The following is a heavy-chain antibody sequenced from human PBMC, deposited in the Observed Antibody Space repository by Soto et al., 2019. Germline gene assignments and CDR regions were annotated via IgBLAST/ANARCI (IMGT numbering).Heavy chain of an antibody. D-gene: IGHD3-10*01. CDR2: IYWNDDK. V-gene: IGHV2-5*01. Sequence: SGPTLVNPTQPLTLTCTFSGFSLTTSGVGVGWIRQPPGKALEWLAVIYWNDDKRYSPSLKSRLTITKDSSKNQVVLTVTNMDPVDTATYYCARQDPAGLRAYYFDYWGQGTQVTVSS. J-gene: IGHJ4*02. CDR1: GFSLTTSGVG. CDR3: ARQDPAGLRAYYFDY.